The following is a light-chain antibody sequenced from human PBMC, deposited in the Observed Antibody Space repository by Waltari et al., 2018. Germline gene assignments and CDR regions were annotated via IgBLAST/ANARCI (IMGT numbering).Light chain of an antibody. CDR2: GAL. J-gene: IGKJ2*01. CDR3: QQYDTSPAT. V-gene: IGKV3-20*01. CDR1: QSLNIAY. Sequence: EIVLTQSPGTLSLSPGERATLSCRASQSLNIAYVAWYQQKSGQAPRRLIYGALYRATAIPVMFSGSGSGTDFTLTISRLEPEDFAVYYCQQYDTSPATFGQGTKLEIK.